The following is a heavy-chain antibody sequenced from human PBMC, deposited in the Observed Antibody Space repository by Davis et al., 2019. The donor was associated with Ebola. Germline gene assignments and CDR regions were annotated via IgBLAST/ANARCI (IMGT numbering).Heavy chain of an antibody. CDR3: ARDLLGWAPFDY. CDR2: ISYDGSNK. J-gene: IGHJ4*02. CDR1: GFTFSSYG. V-gene: IGHV3-30*03. D-gene: IGHD1-26*01. Sequence: GESLKISCAASGFTFSSYGMHWVRQAPGKGLEWVAVISYDGSNKYYADSVKGRFTISRDNAKNTLYLQMNSLRAEDTAVYYCARDLLGWAPFDYWGQGTLVTVSS.